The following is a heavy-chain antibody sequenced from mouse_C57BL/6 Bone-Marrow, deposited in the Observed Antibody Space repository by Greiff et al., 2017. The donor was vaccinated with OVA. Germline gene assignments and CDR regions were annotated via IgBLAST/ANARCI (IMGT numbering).Heavy chain of an antibody. J-gene: IGHJ3*01. Sequence: QVQLQQPGAELVKPGASVKLSCKASGYTFTSYWMHWVKQSPGQGLEWIGMIHPNSGSTYYNETFKSKATLTVDKSSSTAYMQLSSLTSEDSAVYDSARPLRQLRPPFAYWGQGTLVTVSA. CDR3: ARPLRQLRPPFAY. D-gene: IGHD3-2*02. V-gene: IGHV1-64*01. CDR1: GYTFTSYW. CDR2: IHPNSGST.